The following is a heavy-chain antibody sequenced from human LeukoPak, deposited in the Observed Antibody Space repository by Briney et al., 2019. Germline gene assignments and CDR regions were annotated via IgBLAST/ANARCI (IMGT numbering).Heavy chain of an antibody. CDR3: AKGIYSSGWSYFDY. Sequence: GGSLRLSCAPSGFTFSNSAMSWVRQAPGKGLEWVSTLSGSGITTYYAASVTGRFTISRDNSKNTLYLQMNSLRAEDTAVYYCAKGIYSSGWSYFDYWGHGTLVTVSS. V-gene: IGHV3-23*01. J-gene: IGHJ4*01. CDR1: GFTFSNSA. D-gene: IGHD6-19*01. CDR2: LSGSGITT.